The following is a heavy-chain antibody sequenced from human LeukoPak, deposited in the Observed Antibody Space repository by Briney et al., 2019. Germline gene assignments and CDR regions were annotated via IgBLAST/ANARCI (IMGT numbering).Heavy chain of an antibody. J-gene: IGHJ4*02. Sequence: PGGSLRLSCAASGFTFSDYYMSWIRQAPGKGLEWVSYISSSSSYTNYADSVKGRFTISRDNSKNTLFLQMISLRAEDTAVYYCAKGLRYYYEKPPLDYWGQGTLVTVSS. CDR1: GFTFSDYY. D-gene: IGHD3-22*01. CDR3: AKGLRYYYEKPPLDY. V-gene: IGHV3-11*05. CDR2: ISSSSSYT.